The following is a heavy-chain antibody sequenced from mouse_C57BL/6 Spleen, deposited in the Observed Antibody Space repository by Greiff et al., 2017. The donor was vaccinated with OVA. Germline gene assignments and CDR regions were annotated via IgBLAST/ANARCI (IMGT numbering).Heavy chain of an antibody. J-gene: IGHJ4*01. V-gene: IGHV5S21*01. CDR2: ISSGGDYI. CDR1: GFTFSSYA. Sequence: EVMLVESGEGLVKPGGSLKLSCAASGFTFSSYAMSWVRQTPEKRLEWVAYISSGGDYIYYADTVKGRFTISRDNARNTLYLQMSSLKSEDTAMYYCTRPPYGSSYDYAMDYWGQGTSVTVSS. CDR3: TRPPYGSSYDYAMDY. D-gene: IGHD1-1*01.